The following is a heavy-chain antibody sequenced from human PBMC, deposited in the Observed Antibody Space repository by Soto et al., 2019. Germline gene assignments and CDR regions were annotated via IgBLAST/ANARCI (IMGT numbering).Heavy chain of an antibody. V-gene: IGHV4-39*01. CDR1: GGSISSSSYY. CDR2: IYYSGST. D-gene: IGHD6-13*01. Sequence: PLETLSLTCTVSGGSISSSSYYWGWIRQPPGKGLEWIGSIYYSGSTYYNPSLKSRVTISVDTSKNQFSLKLSSVTAADTAVYYCARQIGSSWQYYYYYYMDVWGKGTTVTVSS. CDR3: ARQIGSSWQYYYYYYMDV. J-gene: IGHJ6*03.